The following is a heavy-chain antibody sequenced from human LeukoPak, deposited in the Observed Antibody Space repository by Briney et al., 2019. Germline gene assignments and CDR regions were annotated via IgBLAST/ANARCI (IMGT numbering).Heavy chain of an antibody. J-gene: IGHJ6*02. CDR2: LYNSGRT. V-gene: IGHV4-59*01. CDR1: GGSISSYY. CDR3: ARDLIGGATKNYYFGLDV. D-gene: IGHD1-26*01. Sequence: SETLSLTCTVSGGSISSYYWSWIRQPPGKGLEWIGYLYNSGRTNYNPSLKSRVTIAADTPKNQFSLKLSSVTAADTAVYYCARDLIGGATKNYYFGLDVWGQGTPVTVSS.